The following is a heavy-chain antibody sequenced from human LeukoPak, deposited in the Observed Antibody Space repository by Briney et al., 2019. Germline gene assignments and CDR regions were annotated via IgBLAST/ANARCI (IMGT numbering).Heavy chain of an antibody. CDR3: ARPTITMVRGVITPSFGY. V-gene: IGHV3-30-3*01. CDR2: ISYDGSNK. CDR1: GFTFSSYA. D-gene: IGHD3-10*01. J-gene: IGHJ4*02. Sequence: PGGSLRLSCAASGFTFSSYAMHWVRQAPGKGLEWVAVISYDGSNKYYADSVKGRFTTSRDNSKNTLYLQMNSLRAEDTAVYYCARPTITMVRGVITPSFGYWGQGTLVTVSS.